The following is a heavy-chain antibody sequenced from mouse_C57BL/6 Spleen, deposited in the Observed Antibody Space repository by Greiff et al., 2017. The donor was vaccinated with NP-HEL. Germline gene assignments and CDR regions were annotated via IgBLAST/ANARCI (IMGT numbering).Heavy chain of an antibody. CDR1: GFNIKDDY. D-gene: IGHD1-1*02. V-gene: IGHV14-4*01. J-gene: IGHJ2*01. CDR2: IDPENGDT. Sequence: VHVKQSGAELVRPGASVKLSCTASGFNIKDDYMHWVKQRPEQGLEWIGWIDPENGDTEYASKFQGKATITADTSSNTAYLQLSSLTSEDTAVYYCTTGGGKGYWGQGTTLTVSS. CDR3: TTGGGKGY.